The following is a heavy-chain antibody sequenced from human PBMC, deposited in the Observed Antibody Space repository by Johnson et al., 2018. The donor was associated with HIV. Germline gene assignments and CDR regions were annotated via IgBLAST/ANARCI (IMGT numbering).Heavy chain of an antibody. CDR3: ARVYDSSGYLSAFDI. CDR2: IGTAGDT. D-gene: IGHD3-22*01. J-gene: IGHJ3*02. Sequence: EVQLVESGGGLVQPGGSLRLSCAASGFTFSSYDMHWVRQATGKGLEWVSAIGTAGDTYYPGSVKGRFTISRENAKNSLYLQMNSLRAEDTAVYFCARVYDSSGYLSAFDIWGQGTVVSVSS. CDR1: GFTFSSYD. V-gene: IGHV3-13*01.